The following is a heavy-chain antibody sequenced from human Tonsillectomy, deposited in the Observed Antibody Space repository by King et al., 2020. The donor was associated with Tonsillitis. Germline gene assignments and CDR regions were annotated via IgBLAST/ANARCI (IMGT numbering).Heavy chain of an antibody. V-gene: IGHV3-74*01. CDR3: VGEGFGEL. CDR1: GFTFRNYW. CDR2: INPDGSYT. Sequence: VQLVESGGGSAQPGGSLRLSCAASGFTFRNYWMHWARQAPGKGLEWVSRINPDGSYTNYVDSVKGRFTISRDNAKNTLYMQMNSLRAEDTALYYCVGEGFGELWGQGTLVTVSS. J-gene: IGHJ4*02. D-gene: IGHD3-10*01.